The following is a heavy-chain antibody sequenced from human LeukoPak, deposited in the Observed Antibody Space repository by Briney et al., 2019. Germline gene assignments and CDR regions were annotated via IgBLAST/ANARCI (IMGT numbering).Heavy chain of an antibody. J-gene: IGHJ4*02. D-gene: IGHD6-19*01. CDR2: IYYSGST. CDR1: GGSISSSSYY. CDR3: ARHAPGIAVAGIYY. V-gene: IGHV4-39*01. Sequence: PSETLSLTCTVSGGSISSSSYYWGWIRQPPGKGLEWIGSIYYSGSTYHNPSLKSRVTISVDTSKNQFSLKLSSVTAADTAVYYCARHAPGIAVAGIYYWGQGTLVTVSS.